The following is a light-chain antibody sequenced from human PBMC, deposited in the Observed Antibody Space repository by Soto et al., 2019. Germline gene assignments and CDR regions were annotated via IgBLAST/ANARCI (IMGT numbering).Light chain of an antibody. J-gene: IGKJ5*01. CDR3: QQSMNTPPA. CDR2: AAS. Sequence: DIQMTQSPSSLSASIGDRVTITCRASQSISSYLNWYQQKPGKDPKILIYAASNLQSGVPSRFSGIGSGSEFTLSITGLQPEDIATYYCQQSMNTPPAFGQGTRLEIK. V-gene: IGKV1-39*01. CDR1: QSISSY.